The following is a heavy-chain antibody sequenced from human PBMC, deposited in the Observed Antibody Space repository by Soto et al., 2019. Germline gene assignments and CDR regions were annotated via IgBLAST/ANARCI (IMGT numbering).Heavy chain of an antibody. CDR1: GFTFSSYA. D-gene: IGHD4-17*01. CDR3: ARDSEATAYGDNEFDY. CDR2: ISGSGGST. Sequence: SGGSLRLSCAASGFTFSSYAMSWVRQAPGKGLEWVSAISGSGGSTYYADSVKGRFTISRDNSKNSLYLQMNSLRAEDTAVYYCARDSEATAYGDNEFDYWGQGTLVNVS. J-gene: IGHJ4*02. V-gene: IGHV3-23*01.